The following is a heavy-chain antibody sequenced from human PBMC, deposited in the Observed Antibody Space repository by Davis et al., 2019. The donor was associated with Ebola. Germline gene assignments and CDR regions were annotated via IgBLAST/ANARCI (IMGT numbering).Heavy chain of an antibody. J-gene: IGHJ6*02. CDR3: ARDSPSVAATRAYYYSYGMDV. CDR1: GYIFTGYY. CDR2: ISTFNGNT. D-gene: IGHD2-15*01. V-gene: IGHV1-18*04. Sequence: ASVKVSCKASGYIFTGYYVHWVRQAPGQGLEWMGWISTFNGNTNYAQKLQGRVTMTTDTSTSTAYMELRSLRSDDTAVYYCARDSPSVAATRAYYYSYGMDVWGQGTTVTVSS.